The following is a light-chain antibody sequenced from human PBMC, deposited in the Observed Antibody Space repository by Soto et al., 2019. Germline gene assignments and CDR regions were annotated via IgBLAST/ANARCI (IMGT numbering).Light chain of an antibody. CDR2: GAS. V-gene: IGKV3-15*01. J-gene: IGKJ2*01. CDR3: QQYHNWPPYT. Sequence: EIVMTHSPATLSVSPGEGATLSCRASQSISSNLAWFQQKPGQAPRLLIYGASTRATGIPARFSGSGSGTAFTLTISSLQSEDFAVYYCQQYHNWPPYTFGQGTKLEIK. CDR1: QSISSN.